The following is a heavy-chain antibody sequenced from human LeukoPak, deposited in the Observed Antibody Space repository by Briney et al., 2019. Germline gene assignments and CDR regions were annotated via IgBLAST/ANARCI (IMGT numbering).Heavy chain of an antibody. CDR2: IRNDGSIK. J-gene: IGHJ4*02. Sequence: PGGSLRLSCAASGFTFSHYGIHWVRQAPGKGLEWVAFIRNDGSIKYYADSVKGRFSISRDNSKNTLYLQMNSLRAEDTAVYYCAKVGSGGAGDYFDYWGQGTLVTVSS. V-gene: IGHV3-30*02. D-gene: IGHD1-26*01. CDR3: AKVGSGGAGDYFDY. CDR1: GFTFSHYG.